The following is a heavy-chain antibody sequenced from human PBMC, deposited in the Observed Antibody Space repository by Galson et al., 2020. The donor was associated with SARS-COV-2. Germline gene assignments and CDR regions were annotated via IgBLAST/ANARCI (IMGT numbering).Heavy chain of an antibody. J-gene: IGHJ6*03. CDR2: IFHSGYT. CDR3: SRIIVTAYYFSYMDV. D-gene: IGHD2-21*02. CDR1: GGSISSSDW. Sequence: SETLSLTCAVSGGSISSSDWWGWVRQPPGKGLEWSGEIFHSGYTNYNPSLKSRVTMSLDTSKNQFSLKLSSVTAADTALYYCSRIIVTAYYFSYMDVWGKGTTVTVSS. V-gene: IGHV4-4*02.